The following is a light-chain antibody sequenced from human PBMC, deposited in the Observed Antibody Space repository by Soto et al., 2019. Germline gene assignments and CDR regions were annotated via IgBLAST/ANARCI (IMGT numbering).Light chain of an antibody. CDR3: AAWDDSLNGPNWV. J-gene: IGLJ3*02. CDR1: SSNIGSNT. CDR2: SNN. V-gene: IGLV1-44*01. Sequence: QSVLTQPPSASGTPGQRVTISCSGSSSNIGSNTVNWYQQLPGTAPKLLIYSNNQRPSGVPDRFSGSKSGTSASLAISGLQSEDEADYYCAAWDDSLNGPNWVFGGVTKLTVL.